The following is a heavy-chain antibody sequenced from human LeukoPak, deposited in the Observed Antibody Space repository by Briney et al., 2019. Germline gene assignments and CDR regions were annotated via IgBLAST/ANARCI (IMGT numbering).Heavy chain of an antibody. Sequence: PSETLSLTCAVYGGSFSGYYWSWIRQPPGKGLEWIGEINHSGSTNYNPSLKSRVTISVDTSKNQFSLKLSSVTAADTAVYYCARAAAGGYYYYYGMDVWGQGTTVTVSS. V-gene: IGHV4-34*01. CDR3: ARAAAGGYYYYYGMDV. J-gene: IGHJ6*02. D-gene: IGHD6-13*01. CDR1: GGSFSGYY. CDR2: INHSGST.